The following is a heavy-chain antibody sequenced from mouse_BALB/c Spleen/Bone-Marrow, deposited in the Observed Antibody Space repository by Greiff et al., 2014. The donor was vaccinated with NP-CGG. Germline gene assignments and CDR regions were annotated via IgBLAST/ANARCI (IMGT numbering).Heavy chain of an antibody. Sequence: EVQLQQSGAEVVKPGASVKLSCTASGFNIKDTYMHWVKQRPEQGLEWIGRIDPANGNTKYDPKFQGKTTITAEASSNTAYLQLISLTSEDAAVFYCAAYDDWVYFDYWGQGTTLTVSS. CDR1: GFNIKDTY. J-gene: IGHJ2*01. CDR3: AAYDDWVYFDY. CDR2: IDPANGNT. V-gene: IGHV14-3*02. D-gene: IGHD2-13*01.